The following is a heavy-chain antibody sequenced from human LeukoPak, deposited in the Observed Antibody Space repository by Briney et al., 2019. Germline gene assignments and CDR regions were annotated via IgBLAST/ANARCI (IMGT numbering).Heavy chain of an antibody. CDR2: IKQDGSEK. Sequence: GGSLRLSCAASGFTFSSYWMSWVRQAPGKGLEWVANIKQDGSEKYYVDSVKGRFTISRDNAQNSLYLQMNSLTAEDTAVYFCARDVSSSWLDAFDIWGQGTMVTVSS. J-gene: IGHJ3*02. CDR1: GFTFSSYW. CDR3: ARDVSSSWLDAFDI. D-gene: IGHD6-13*01. V-gene: IGHV3-7*01.